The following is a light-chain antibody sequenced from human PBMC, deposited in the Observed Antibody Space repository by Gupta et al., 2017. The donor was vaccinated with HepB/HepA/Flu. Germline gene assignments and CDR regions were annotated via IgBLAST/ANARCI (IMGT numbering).Light chain of an antibody. Sequence: QSALTQPASVSGSPGQSITISCPGTSSDVGGYNYVSWYQQHPGKAPKLMIYDVSKRPSGVSNRFSGSKSGNTASLTISGLQAEDEADYYCSSYTSSSTLVVCGGGTKLTVL. V-gene: IGLV2-14*01. CDR3: SSYTSSSTLVV. J-gene: IGLJ2*01. CDR2: DVS. CDR1: SSDVGGYNY.